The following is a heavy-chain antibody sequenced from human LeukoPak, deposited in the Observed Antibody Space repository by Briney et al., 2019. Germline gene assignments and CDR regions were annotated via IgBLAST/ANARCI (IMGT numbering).Heavy chain of an antibody. CDR1: GGSFSGYY. V-gene: IGHV4-34*01. D-gene: IGHD2-15*01. J-gene: IGHJ5*02. Sequence: PSEXXSLTCAVYGGSFSGYYWSWIRQPPGKGLEWIGEINHSGSTNYNPALKSRVTISVDTSKTQFSLKLSSVTAADTAVYYCARGPNIVVVVAATRRWFDPWGQGTLVTVSS. CDR3: ARGPNIVVVVAATRRWFDP. CDR2: INHSGST.